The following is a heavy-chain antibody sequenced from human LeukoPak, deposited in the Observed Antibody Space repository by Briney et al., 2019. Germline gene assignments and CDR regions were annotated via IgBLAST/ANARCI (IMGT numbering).Heavy chain of an antibody. D-gene: IGHD3-3*01. CDR2: IWYDGSNK. V-gene: IGHV3-33*01. CDR3: ARGFSYDFWSGPDY. Sequence: PGRSLRLSCAASGFTFSSYGMHWVRQAPGKGLEWVAVIWYDGSNKYYADSVKGRFTISRDNPKNTLYLQMNSLRAEDTAVYYCARGFSYDFWSGPDYWGQGTLVTVSS. J-gene: IGHJ4*02. CDR1: GFTFSSYG.